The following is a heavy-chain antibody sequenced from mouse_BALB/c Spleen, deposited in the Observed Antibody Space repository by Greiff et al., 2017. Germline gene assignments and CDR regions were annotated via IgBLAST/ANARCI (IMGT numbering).Heavy chain of an antibody. Sequence: VQLQQSGPELVKPGASVKMSCKASGYTFTDYYMDWVKQSHGESFEWIGRVNPYNGGTSYNQKFKGKATLTVDKSSSTAYMELNSLTSEDSAVYYCARSGSSGYPDYWGQGTTLTVSS. D-gene: IGHD3-1*01. J-gene: IGHJ2*01. CDR1: GYTFTDYY. CDR2: VNPYNGGT. CDR3: ARSGSSGYPDY. V-gene: IGHV1-19*01.